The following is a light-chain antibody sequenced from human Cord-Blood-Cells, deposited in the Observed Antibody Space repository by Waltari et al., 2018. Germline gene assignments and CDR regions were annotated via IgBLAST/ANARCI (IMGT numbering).Light chain of an antibody. J-gene: IGLJ3*02. V-gene: IGLV2-8*01. CDR2: EVS. CDR3: SSYAGSNNLV. Sequence: QSALTQPPSASGSPGQSVTISCTGTSSDAGGYNYVFWYQQHPGKAPKLMIYEVSKRPSWVPDRFSGSKSGNTASLTVSGLQAEDEADYYCSSYAGSNNLVFGGGTKLTVL. CDR1: SSDAGGYNY.